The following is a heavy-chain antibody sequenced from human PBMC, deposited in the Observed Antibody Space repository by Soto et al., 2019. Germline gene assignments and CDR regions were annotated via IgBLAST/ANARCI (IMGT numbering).Heavy chain of an antibody. CDR1: GGSISSGGYY. V-gene: IGHV4-31*03. CDR2: IYYSGST. Sequence: SETLSLTCTVSGGSISSGGYYWSWIRQHPGKGLEWIGYIYYSGSTYYNPSLKSRVTISVDTSKNQFSLKLSSVTAADTAVYYCAREYSSSLDYWGQGTLVTVSS. J-gene: IGHJ4*02. CDR3: AREYSSSLDY. D-gene: IGHD6-6*01.